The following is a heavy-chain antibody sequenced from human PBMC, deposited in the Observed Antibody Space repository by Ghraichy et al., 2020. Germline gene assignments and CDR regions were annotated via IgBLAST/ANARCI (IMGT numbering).Heavy chain of an antibody. CDR2: IYHSGST. CDR3: ASVVGDYYYYMDV. Sequence: SETLSLTCAVSGGSISSGGYSWSWIRQPPGKGLEWIGYIYHSGSTYYNPSLKSRVTISVDRSKNQFSLKLSSVAAADTAVYYCASVVGDYYYYMDVWGKGTTVTVSS. D-gene: IGHD1-26*01. CDR1: GGSISSGGYS. J-gene: IGHJ6*03. V-gene: IGHV4-30-2*01.